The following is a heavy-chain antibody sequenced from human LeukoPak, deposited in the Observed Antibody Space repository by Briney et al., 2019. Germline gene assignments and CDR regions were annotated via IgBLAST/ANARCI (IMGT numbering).Heavy chain of an antibody. CDR3: ARDTASSGLIYLDY. CDR1: GFTFSGYA. V-gene: IGHV3-30*04. D-gene: IGHD6-19*01. Sequence: GGSLRLSCAASGFTFSGYAMHWVRQAPGKGLEWVAFISYDGSNKYYADTVKGRFTISRDNSKSALYLQMNSLRAEDTAVYYCARDTASSGLIYLDYWGQGTLVTVSS. J-gene: IGHJ4*02. CDR2: ISYDGSNK.